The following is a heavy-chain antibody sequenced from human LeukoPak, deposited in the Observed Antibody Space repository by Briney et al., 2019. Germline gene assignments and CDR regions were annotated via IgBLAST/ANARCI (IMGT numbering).Heavy chain of an antibody. CDR2: IKQDGSEK. CDR1: GFTFSNYW. CDR3: TRDSGTIPPGDY. Sequence: GGSLRLSCATSGFTFSNYWMVWVRQAPGKGLEWVANIKQDGSEKYYVDSVRGRFTISRDNAKDSLYLQMNSLRAEDTVMYYCTRDSGTIPPGDYWGQGTLVTVSS. J-gene: IGHJ4*02. V-gene: IGHV3-7*01. D-gene: IGHD2-21*01.